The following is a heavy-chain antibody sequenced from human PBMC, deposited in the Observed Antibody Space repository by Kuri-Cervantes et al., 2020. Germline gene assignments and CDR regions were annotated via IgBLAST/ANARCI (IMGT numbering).Heavy chain of an antibody. J-gene: IGHJ5*02. D-gene: IGHD3-9*01. CDR1: GLTVSSNY. CDR2: ISGSGGST. Sequence: GESLKIPCAASGLTVSSNYMSWVRQAPGKGLEWVSAISGSGGSTYYADSVKGRFTISRDNSKNTLYLQMNSLRAEDTAVYYCAKDGTRYRGFDWLGYNWFDPWGQGTPVTVSS. V-gene: IGHV3-23*01. CDR3: AKDGTRYRGFDWLGYNWFDP.